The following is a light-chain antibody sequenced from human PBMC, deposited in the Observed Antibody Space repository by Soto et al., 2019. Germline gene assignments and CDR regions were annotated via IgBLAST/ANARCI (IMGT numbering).Light chain of an antibody. J-gene: IGKJ2*01. Sequence: EIVLTQSPGTLSLSPGERATLSCRASQSVSSRYLAWYQQKPGQAPRLLMYGASSRATGIPDRFSGSGSGTDFTLTISRLEPEDFAVYYCQHYGTSPSNTFGQGTKLEIK. CDR2: GAS. CDR1: QSVSSRY. CDR3: QHYGTSPSNT. V-gene: IGKV3-20*01.